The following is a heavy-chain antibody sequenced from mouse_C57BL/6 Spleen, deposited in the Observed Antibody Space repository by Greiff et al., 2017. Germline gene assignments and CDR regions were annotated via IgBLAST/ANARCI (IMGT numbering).Heavy chain of an antibody. D-gene: IGHD2-5*01. CDR1: GYAFTNYL. CDR2: INPGSGGT. V-gene: IGHV1-54*01. J-gene: IGHJ2*01. CDR3: ERYSNYGYYLDY. Sequence: VQLQQSGAELVRPGTSVKVSCKASGYAFTNYLIEWVKQRPGQGLEWIGVINPGSGGTNYNEKFKGKATLTADKSSSTAYMQLSSLTSEDSAVFFGERYSNYGYYLDYWGQGTTLTVSS.